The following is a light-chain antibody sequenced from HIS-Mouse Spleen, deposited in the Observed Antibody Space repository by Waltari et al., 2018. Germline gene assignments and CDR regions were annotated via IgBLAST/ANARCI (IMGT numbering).Light chain of an antibody. V-gene: IGLV1-47*01. CDR1: SSNIGRNY. Sequence: QSVLTQPPSASGTPGQRVTLSCSGSSSNIGRNYVYWYQQPPGTAPKLLIYRNNQRPSGVPDRFSGSKSGTSASLAISGLRSEDEADYYCAAWDDSLSGVVFGGGTKLTVL. CDR3: AAWDDSLSGVV. J-gene: IGLJ2*01. CDR2: RNN.